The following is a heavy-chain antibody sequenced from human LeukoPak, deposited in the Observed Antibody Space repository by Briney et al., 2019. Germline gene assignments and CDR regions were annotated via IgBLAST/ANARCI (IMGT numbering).Heavy chain of an antibody. J-gene: IGHJ4*02. V-gene: IGHV3-53*01. Sequence: GGSLRLSCAASGFTVSNNYISWVRQAPGKGLEWVAVIYSGGSTKYADSVKARFTISRDNSKNTVYLQMSSLRADDTAVYYCARATLDNWGQGPLVTVSS. CDR2: IYSGGST. CDR1: GFTVSNNY. CDR3: ARATLDN.